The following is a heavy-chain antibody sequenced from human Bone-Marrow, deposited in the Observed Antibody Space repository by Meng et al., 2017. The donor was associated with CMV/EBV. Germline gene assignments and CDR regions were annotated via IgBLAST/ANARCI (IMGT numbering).Heavy chain of an antibody. D-gene: IGHD6-13*01. CDR3: ARDLNYSSSWSDAFDI. J-gene: IGHJ3*02. V-gene: IGHV3-7*01. Sequence: GESLKISCAASGFTFSSYWMSWVRQAPGKGLEWVANIKQDGSEKYYVDSVKGRFTISRDNAKNSLYLQMNSLRAEDTAVYYCARDLNYSSSWSDAFDIWGQGTMVTV. CDR2: IKQDGSEK. CDR1: GFTFSSYW.